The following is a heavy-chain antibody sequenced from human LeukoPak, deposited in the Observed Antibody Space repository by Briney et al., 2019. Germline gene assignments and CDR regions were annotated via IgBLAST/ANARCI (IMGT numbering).Heavy chain of an antibody. CDR3: AAQWDGGTGAFDI. D-gene: IGHD1-26*01. CDR2: IYSGRGT. J-gene: IGHJ3*02. V-gene: IGHV3-66*01. Sequence: GGSLGLSCAASGFIVSSNYMSWVRQAPGKGLEWVSVIYSGRGTNYADSVKGRFTISRDNSKNTLYLQMNSLRTEDTAVYYCAAQWDGGTGAFDIWGQGTRVTVSS. CDR1: GFIVSSNY.